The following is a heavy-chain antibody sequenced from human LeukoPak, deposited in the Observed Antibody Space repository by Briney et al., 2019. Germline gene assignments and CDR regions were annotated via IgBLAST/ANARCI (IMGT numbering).Heavy chain of an antibody. Sequence: GGSLRLSCAASGFTFSSYAMHWVGQAPGKGLEWVAVISYDGSNKYYADSVKGRFTISRDNSKNTLYLHMNSLRVEDTAVYYCARECGTYLYYYYGMDVWGQGTTVTVSS. CDR1: GFTFSSYA. J-gene: IGHJ6*02. D-gene: IGHD1-26*01. V-gene: IGHV3-30-3*01. CDR2: ISYDGSNK. CDR3: ARECGTYLYYYYGMDV.